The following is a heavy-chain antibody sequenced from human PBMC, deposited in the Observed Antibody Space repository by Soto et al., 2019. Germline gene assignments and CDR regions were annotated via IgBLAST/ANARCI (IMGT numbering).Heavy chain of an antibody. D-gene: IGHD6-19*01. CDR2: IYYSGGT. Sequence: SETLSLTCTVSGAALSSGGYFYTWVRQPPGKGLEWLGYIYYSGGTNYNPSLKSRVTISLDKSTSQFSLRLISVTAAVTAVYYCTREQSDDNYFDPWGQGTLVTVSS. J-gene: IGHJ5*02. V-gene: IGHV4-61*08. CDR3: TREQSDDNYFDP. CDR1: GAALSSGGYF.